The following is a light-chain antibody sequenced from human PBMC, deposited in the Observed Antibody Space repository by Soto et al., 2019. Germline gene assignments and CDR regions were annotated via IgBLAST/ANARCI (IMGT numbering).Light chain of an antibody. CDR2: GNS. V-gene: IGLV1-40*01. CDR3: QSNYSSLSGYVV. Sequence: QSVLTQPPSVSGAPGQRVTISCTGSSSNIGAGYDVYWYQQLPGTAPKLLIYGNSNRPSGVPDRFSGSNSGTTASPAITGLQAEDEADDYYQSNYSSLSGYVVFGGGTKLTVL. CDR1: SSNIGAGYD. J-gene: IGLJ2*01.